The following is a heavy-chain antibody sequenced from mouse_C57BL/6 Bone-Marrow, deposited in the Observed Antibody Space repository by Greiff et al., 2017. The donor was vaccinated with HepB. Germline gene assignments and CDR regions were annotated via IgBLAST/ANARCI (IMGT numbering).Heavy chain of an antibody. J-gene: IGHJ2*01. D-gene: IGHD2-10*02. CDR3: ARERYGNYYFDY. CDR2: ISDGGSYT. V-gene: IGHV5-4*01. CDR1: GFTFSSYA. Sequence: EVMLVESGGGLVKPGGSLKLSCAASGFTFSSYAMSWVRQTPEKRLEWVATISDGGSYTYYPDNVKGRFTISRDNAKNNLYLQMSHLKSEDTAVYYCARERYGNYYFDYWGQGTTLTVSS.